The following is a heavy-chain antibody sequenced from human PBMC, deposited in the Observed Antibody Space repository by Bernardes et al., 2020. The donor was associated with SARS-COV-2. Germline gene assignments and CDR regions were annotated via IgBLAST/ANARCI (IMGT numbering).Heavy chain of an antibody. V-gene: IGHV1-3*01. Sequence: ASVKVSCKASGYTFTSYAMHWVRQAPGQRLEWMGWINAGNGNTKYSQKFQGRVTITRDTSASTAYMELSSLRSEDTAVYYCAMIVASYYYYGMDVWGQGTTVTVSS. D-gene: IGHD5-12*01. CDR3: AMIVASYYYYGMDV. CDR2: INAGNGNT. J-gene: IGHJ6*02. CDR1: GYTFTSYA.